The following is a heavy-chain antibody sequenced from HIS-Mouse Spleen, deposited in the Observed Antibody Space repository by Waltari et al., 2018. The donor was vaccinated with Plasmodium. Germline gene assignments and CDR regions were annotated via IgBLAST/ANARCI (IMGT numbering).Heavy chain of an antibody. D-gene: IGHD6-13*01. CDR3: ARGVGYSSSWYWFDP. V-gene: IGHV4-38-2*02. Sequence: QVQLQESGPGLVKPSETLSLTCTVSGYSISSGYYWGWIRQPPGKGLEWSGSIYHSGSTSYNPSLKRRFTISVDTSKNQFSLKRSSVTAADTAVYYCARGVGYSSSWYWFDPWGQGTLVTVSS. CDR1: GYSISSGYY. J-gene: IGHJ5*02. CDR2: IYHSGST.